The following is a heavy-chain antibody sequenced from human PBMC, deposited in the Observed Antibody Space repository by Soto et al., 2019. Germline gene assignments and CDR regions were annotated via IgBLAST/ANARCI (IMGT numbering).Heavy chain of an antibody. CDR3: ARYNWEKYYFDY. J-gene: IGHJ4*02. CDR1: GGTFGSYA. D-gene: IGHD1-20*01. Sequence: PVKVSCKASGGTFGSYAISWVRQAPGQGLEWMGGIIPIFGTANYAQKFQGRVTITADESTSTAYMELSSLRSEDTAVYYCARYNWEKYYFDYWGQGTLVTVSS. V-gene: IGHV1-69*13. CDR2: IIPIFGTA.